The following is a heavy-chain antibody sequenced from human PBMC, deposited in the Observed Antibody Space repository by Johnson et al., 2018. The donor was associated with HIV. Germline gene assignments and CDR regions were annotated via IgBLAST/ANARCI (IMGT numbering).Heavy chain of an antibody. Sequence: VQLVESGGGLVQPGRSLRLSCAASGFTFDDYGMSWVRQAPGKGLEWVSGLNWNGASTGYADSVKGRFAISRDNAKNSLYLQMNSLRAEDTALYYCARGRDNWNYNAFDIWGQGTMVTVSS. CDR1: GFTFDDYG. D-gene: IGHD1-7*01. J-gene: IGHJ3*02. CDR2: LNWNGAST. V-gene: IGHV3-20*04. CDR3: ARGRDNWNYNAFDI.